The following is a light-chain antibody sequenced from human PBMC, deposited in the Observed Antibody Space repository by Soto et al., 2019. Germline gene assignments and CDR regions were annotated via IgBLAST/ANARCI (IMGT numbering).Light chain of an antibody. J-gene: IGKJ4*01. CDR2: GAS. CDR1: QSVSSSY. Sequence: EIVLTQSPGTLSLSPGERATLSCRASQSVSSSYVAWYQQKPGQAPRLLIYGASSRATGIPDRVSGSGSGTYITLTISRLEPAEFAVYYCPQYDSSPLTFGVGTKVEIK. V-gene: IGKV3-20*01. CDR3: PQYDSSPLT.